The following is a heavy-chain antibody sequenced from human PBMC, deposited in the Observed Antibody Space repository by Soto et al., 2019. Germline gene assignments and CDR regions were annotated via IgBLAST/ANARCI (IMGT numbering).Heavy chain of an antibody. CDR2: MNPNSGNT. CDR1: GYTFTSYD. CDR3: ARGPDGDGYYGMDV. J-gene: IGHJ6*02. D-gene: IGHD3-3*01. V-gene: IGHV1-8*01. Sequence: QVQLVQSGAEVKKPGASVKVSCKASGYTFTSYDINWVRQATGQGREWRGWMNPNSGNTGHAQKFQGRVTITRNTPRSTAYMELSSLRSEDTAVYYCARGPDGDGYYGMDVWGQGTKVTGAS.